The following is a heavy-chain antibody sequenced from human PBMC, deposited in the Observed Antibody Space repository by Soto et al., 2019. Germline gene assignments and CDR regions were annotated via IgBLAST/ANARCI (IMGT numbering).Heavy chain of an antibody. CDR2: ISAYNGNT. V-gene: IGHV1-18*01. J-gene: IGHJ5*02. D-gene: IGHD2-2*02. Sequence: QVQLVQSGAEVKKPGASVKVSCKASGYTFTSYGISWVRQAPGQGLAWMGWISAYNGNTNYAQKLQGRVTMTTDTSTSTAYMELRSLRSDDTAVYYCARERDDCSSTSCYRRFDPWGQGTLVTVSS. CDR3: ARERDDCSSTSCYRRFDP. CDR1: GYTFTSYG.